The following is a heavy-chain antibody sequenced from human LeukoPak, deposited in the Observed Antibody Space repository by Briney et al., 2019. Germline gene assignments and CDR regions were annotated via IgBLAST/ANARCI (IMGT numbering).Heavy chain of an antibody. D-gene: IGHD2/OR15-2a*01. CDR2: IKEDGSEK. CDR1: GFSFTSYW. J-gene: IGHJ4*02. CDR3: ARRGSTDY. V-gene: IGHV3-7*03. Sequence: GGSLRLSCAASGFSFTSYWMTWVRQAPGKGLEWVANIKEDGSEKYYADFVKGRFTISRDNAKNSLDLQMNSLRAEDTAVYYCARRGSTDYWGQGTLVTVSS.